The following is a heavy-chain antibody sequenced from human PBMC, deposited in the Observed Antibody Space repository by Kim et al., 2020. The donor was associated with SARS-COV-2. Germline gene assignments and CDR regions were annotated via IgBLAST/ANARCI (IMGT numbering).Heavy chain of an antibody. CDR2: IKSKTDGGTT. J-gene: IGHJ5*02. V-gene: IGHV3-15*01. CDR1: GFTFSNAW. Sequence: GGSLRLSCAASGFTFSNAWMSWVRQAPGKGLEWVGRIKSKTDGGTTDYAAPVKGRFTISRDDSKNTLYLQMNSLKTEDTAVYYCTTDYGGLLWPGMDLDWFDPWGQGTLVTVSS. D-gene: IGHD3-10*02. CDR3: TTDYGGLLWPGMDLDWFDP.